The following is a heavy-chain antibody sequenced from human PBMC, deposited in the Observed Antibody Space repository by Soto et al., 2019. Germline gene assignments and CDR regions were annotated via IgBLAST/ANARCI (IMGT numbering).Heavy chain of an antibody. CDR1: RGSISSGTNY. CDR2: IYYSGST. CDR3: ARHEAGWYFDS. J-gene: IGHJ4*02. V-gene: IGHV4-39*01. D-gene: IGHD6-25*01. Sequence: SETLSLTCTVSRGSISSGTNYWAWIRQPPGKGLEWIANIYYSGSTFYNPSLKSRVNISLDTYKNQFSPKLRSVTDADTAVYFCARHEAGWYFDSCGQGTLVTVSS.